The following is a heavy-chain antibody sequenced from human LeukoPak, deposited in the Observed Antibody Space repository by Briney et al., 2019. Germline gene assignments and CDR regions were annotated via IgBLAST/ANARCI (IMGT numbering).Heavy chain of an antibody. D-gene: IGHD2-15*01. Sequence: PGGSLRLSCAASGFTFSSYWMSWVRQAPGKGLEWVANIKQDGSEKYYVDSVKGRFTISRDNAKNSLYLQMNSLRAEDTAVYYCAREGPWAYCSGGSRCNWYFDLWGRGTLVTVSS. CDR1: GFTFSSYW. J-gene: IGHJ2*01. CDR3: AREGPWAYCSGGSRCNWYFDL. CDR2: IKQDGSEK. V-gene: IGHV3-7*01.